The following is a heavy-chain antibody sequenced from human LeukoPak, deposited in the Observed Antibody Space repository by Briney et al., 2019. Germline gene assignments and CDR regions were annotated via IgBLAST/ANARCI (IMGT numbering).Heavy chain of an antibody. CDR2: INQNGGVK. CDR3: ATSDDAAGTS. D-gene: IGHD6-25*01. J-gene: IGHJ5*02. Sequence: PGGSLRLSCAASGFRFSTFWMSWVRQAPGKGLEWVANINQNGGVKHYVDSVKGRFTISRDNAKNSLYLQMTSLRADDTAVYYCATSDDAAGTSWGQGTLVTVS. CDR1: GFRFSTFW. V-gene: IGHV3-7*03.